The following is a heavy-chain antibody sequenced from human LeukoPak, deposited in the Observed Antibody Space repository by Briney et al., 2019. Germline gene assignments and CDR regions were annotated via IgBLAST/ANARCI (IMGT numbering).Heavy chain of an antibody. V-gene: IGHV4-31*03. D-gene: IGHD3-22*01. J-gene: IGHJ4*02. CDR1: GGSISSGGYY. Sequence: SETLSLTCTVSGGSISSGGYYWSWIRQHPGKGLEWIGYIYYSGSTYYNPSLKSRVTISVDTPKNQFSLKLSSVTAADTAVYYCARGEKAYYDSSGYYGSYFDYWGQGTLVTVSS. CDR2: IYYSGST. CDR3: ARGEKAYYDSSGYYGSYFDY.